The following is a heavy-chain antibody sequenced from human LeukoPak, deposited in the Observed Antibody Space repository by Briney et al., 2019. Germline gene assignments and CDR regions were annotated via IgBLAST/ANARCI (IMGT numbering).Heavy chain of an antibody. J-gene: IGHJ6*02. V-gene: IGHV1-18*01. CDR2: ISAYNGNT. D-gene: IGHD6-13*01. CDR1: GYTFFSYG. CDR3: ARDSAGTSFGYSDYYYYGMDV. Sequence: ASVKVSCKASGYTFFSYGLSWVRQAPGQGLEWMGWISAYNGNTNYAQKLQGRVTMTTDTSTSTAYMELRSLRSDDTAVYYCARDSAGTSFGYSDYYYYGMDVWGQGTTVTVSS.